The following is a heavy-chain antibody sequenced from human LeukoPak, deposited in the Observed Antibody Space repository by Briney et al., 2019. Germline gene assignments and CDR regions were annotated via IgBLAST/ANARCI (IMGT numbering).Heavy chain of an antibody. J-gene: IGHJ5*02. D-gene: IGHD5-24*01. CDR1: GFTFGSYG. V-gene: IGHV3-33*08. CDR2: IWYDGSKK. Sequence: PGRSLRLSCAASGFTFGSYGMHWVRQAPGKGLEWVAVIWYDGSKKYYADSVKGRFTISRDNSKNTLDLQMNSLRAADTAVYYCARDGLRGNNWFDPWGQGTLVTVSS. CDR3: ARDGLRGNNWFDP.